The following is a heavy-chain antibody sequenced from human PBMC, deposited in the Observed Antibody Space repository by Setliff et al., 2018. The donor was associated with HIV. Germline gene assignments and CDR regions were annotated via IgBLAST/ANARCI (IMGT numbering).Heavy chain of an antibody. J-gene: IGHJ6*02. Sequence: LSLTCAVSGVSLSNTDFYWTWVRQAPGVGLEWIGFIDYSGTTHYNPSLKSRVTISNDMSNNHFSLHLTSVTAADTAIYFCAREGPYYYGMDGWGQGTTVTVSS. D-gene: IGHD3-10*01. CDR2: IDYSGTT. CDR3: AREGPYYYGMDG. CDR1: GVSLSNTDFY. V-gene: IGHV4-30-4*08.